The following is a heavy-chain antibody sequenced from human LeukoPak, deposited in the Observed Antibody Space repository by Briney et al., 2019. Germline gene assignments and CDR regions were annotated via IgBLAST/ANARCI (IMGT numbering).Heavy chain of an antibody. V-gene: IGHV4-39*01. CDR2: IYYSGNT. J-gene: IGHJ6*03. D-gene: IGHD3-22*01. Sequence: SETLSLTCAVSGGSISTSNSYWGWIRRPPGKGLEWVGSIYYSGNTYYNPSLKSRVTITVDTSKNQFSLKLSSVTAADTAVYYCARFSPSGDSSGYYPYYYYYMDVWGKGTTVTISS. CDR1: GGSISTSNSY. CDR3: ARFSPSGDSSGYYPYYYYYMDV.